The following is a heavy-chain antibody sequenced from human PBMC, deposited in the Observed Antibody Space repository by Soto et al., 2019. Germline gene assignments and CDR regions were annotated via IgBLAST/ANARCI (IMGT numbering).Heavy chain of an antibody. V-gene: IGHV4-4*07. CDR2: IYSSGGT. D-gene: IGHD3-3*01. CDR3: ARGQRFSDWFDP. Sequence: QVHLQESGPGLVKPSETLSLSCSVSGGSMNNYYWTGIRLPAGKGLEWIGRIYSSGGTHYNPSLKSRVTISLDTSKNQFSLRLNSVTAADTAVYYCARGQRFSDWFDPWGQGTLVTVSS. CDR1: GGSMNNYY. J-gene: IGHJ5*02.